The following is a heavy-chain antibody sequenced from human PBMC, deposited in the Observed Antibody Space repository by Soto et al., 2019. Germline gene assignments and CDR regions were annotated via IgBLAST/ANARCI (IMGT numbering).Heavy chain of an antibody. D-gene: IGHD2-15*01. CDR2: NSGSGGST. CDR3: AKRVVVAATPPYYYYGMDV. CDR1: GFTFSSYA. Sequence: GGSLRLSCAASGFTFSSYAMSWVRQAPGKGLEWVSANSGSGGSTYYADSVKGRFTISRDNSKNTLYLQMNSLRAEDTAVYYCAKRVVVAATPPYYYYGMDVWGQGTTVTVSS. J-gene: IGHJ6*02. V-gene: IGHV3-23*01.